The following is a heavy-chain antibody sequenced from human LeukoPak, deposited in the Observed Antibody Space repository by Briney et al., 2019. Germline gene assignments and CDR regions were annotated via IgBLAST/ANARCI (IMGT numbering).Heavy chain of an antibody. CDR3: AREIPAAGHFDY. V-gene: IGHV4-59*11. J-gene: IGHJ4*02. CDR1: GCSISGHY. CDR2: VYYSGST. Sequence: SETLSLTCTVSGCSISGHYWNWIRQPPGKGLEWIGYVYYSGSTNCNPSLRSRVTISVDTSKNQFSLKLSSVTAADTAVYYGAREIPAAGHFDYWGQGTLVTVSS. D-gene: IGHD6-13*01.